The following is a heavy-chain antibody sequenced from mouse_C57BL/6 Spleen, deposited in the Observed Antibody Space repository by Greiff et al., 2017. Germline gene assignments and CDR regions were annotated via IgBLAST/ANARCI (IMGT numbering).Heavy chain of an antibody. J-gene: IGHJ3*01. CDR3: ARDGGLRRGGFAY. V-gene: IGHV5-16*01. CDR1: GFTFSDYY. CDR2: INYDDSST. Sequence: EVKLVASEGGLVQPGSSMKLSCTASGFTFSDYYMAWVRQVPEKGLEWVANINYDDSSTYYLDSLKSRFIISRDNVKKILYLQMSSLKSEGTATYYCARDGGLRRGGFAYWGQGTLVTVSA. D-gene: IGHD2-4*01.